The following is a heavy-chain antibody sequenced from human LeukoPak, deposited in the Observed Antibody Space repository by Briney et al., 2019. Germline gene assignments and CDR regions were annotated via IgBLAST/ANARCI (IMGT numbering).Heavy chain of an antibody. CDR3: ARGVLLWFGELYAFDI. CDR2: IYYSGST. D-gene: IGHD3-10*01. Sequence: SETLSLTCTVSGGSISSYYWSWIRQPPGKGLEWIGYIYYSGSTNYNPSLKSRVTISVDTSKNQFSLKLSSVTVADTAVYYCARGVLLWFGELYAFDIWGQGTMVTVSS. CDR1: GGSISSYY. J-gene: IGHJ3*02. V-gene: IGHV4-59*01.